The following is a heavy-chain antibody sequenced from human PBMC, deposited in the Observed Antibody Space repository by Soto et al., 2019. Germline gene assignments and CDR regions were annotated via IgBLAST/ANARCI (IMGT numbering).Heavy chain of an antibody. CDR2: ISGNGDRT. CDR3: AKDFYYDSSGYFYYYGMDV. CDR1: GFSFNNYA. J-gene: IGHJ6*02. Sequence: SLRLSCAASGFSFNNYAMSWVRQAPGKVLEWVSDISGNGDRTYYADSVKGRFTISRDSSKSTLYLQMNSLRAEDTAVYYCAKDFYYDSSGYFYYYGMDVWGQGTMVTVSS. D-gene: IGHD3-22*01. V-gene: IGHV3-23*01.